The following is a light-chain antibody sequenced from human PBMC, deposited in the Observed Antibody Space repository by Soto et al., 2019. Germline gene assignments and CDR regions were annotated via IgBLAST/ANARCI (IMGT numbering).Light chain of an antibody. Sequence: QSALTQPPSASGSPGQSVTISCTGTSSDVGGYNYVSWYQQHPGKAPKLMIYEVNKPPSGVPDRFSGSKSGNTASLTVSGLQTEDEADYYCSSYAGSYTVVFGGGTKLTVL. CDR1: SSDVGGYNY. CDR3: SSYAGSYTVV. J-gene: IGLJ2*01. CDR2: EVN. V-gene: IGLV2-8*01.